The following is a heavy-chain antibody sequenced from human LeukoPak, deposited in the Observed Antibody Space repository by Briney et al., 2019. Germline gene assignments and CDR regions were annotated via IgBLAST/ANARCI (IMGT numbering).Heavy chain of an antibody. Sequence: ASVKVSCKASGYTFTGYAMHWVRQAPGQGLEWVGRLDPNSGGTNYAQDFQGRVTITRDTSINTAYMELSRLRSDDTAKYYCTRDLTISGPIGIWGQGTPVTVSS. V-gene: IGHV1-2*06. D-gene: IGHD3-9*01. CDR3: TRDLTISGPIGI. CDR2: LDPNSGGT. J-gene: IGHJ4*02. CDR1: GYTFTGYA.